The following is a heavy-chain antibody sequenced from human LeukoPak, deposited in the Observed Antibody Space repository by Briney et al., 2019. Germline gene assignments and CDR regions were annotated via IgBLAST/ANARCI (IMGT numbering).Heavy chain of an antibody. J-gene: IGHJ4*02. CDR1: GFTFSSYS. V-gene: IGHV3-30*03. Sequence: GGSLRLSCAASGFTFSSYSMNWVRQAPGKGLEWVSLISYDGSNKYYADSVKGRFTISRDNSKNTLYLQMSSLRAEDTAVYYCARDHYGGKYFDYWGQGTLVTVSS. CDR3: ARDHYGGKYFDY. CDR2: ISYDGSNK. D-gene: IGHD4-23*01.